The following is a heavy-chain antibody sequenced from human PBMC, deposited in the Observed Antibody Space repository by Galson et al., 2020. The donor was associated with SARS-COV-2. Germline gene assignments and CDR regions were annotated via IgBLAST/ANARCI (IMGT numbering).Heavy chain of an antibody. V-gene: IGHV3-23*01. CDR1: GFTFNTYA. J-gene: IGHJ4*02. D-gene: IGHD1-26*01. CDR3: AKRSLSGTYYFDY. Sequence: GESLKISCAASGFTFNTYAMSWVRQAPGKGLEWVSSISGSGATTHYTDSVKGRFTISRDNSKNTLYLQMNSLSAEDTAVYYCAKRSLSGTYYFDYWGQGTLVTVSS. CDR2: ISGSGATT.